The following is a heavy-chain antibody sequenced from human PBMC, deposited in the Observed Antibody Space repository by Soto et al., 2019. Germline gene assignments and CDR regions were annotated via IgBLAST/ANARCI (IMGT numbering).Heavy chain of an antibody. D-gene: IGHD6-19*01. V-gene: IGHV4-59*11. Sequence: SETLSLTCSVSDGSIRGHYWSWIRQSPGKGLEWIGYIFYSGSTNYNPSLKSRVTISVDTSKNQFSLKMSSVTAADTAVYYCARVGSSGWSPDYWGRGTLVTVSS. CDR1: DGSIRGHY. CDR2: IFYSGST. J-gene: IGHJ4*02. CDR3: ARVGSSGWSPDY.